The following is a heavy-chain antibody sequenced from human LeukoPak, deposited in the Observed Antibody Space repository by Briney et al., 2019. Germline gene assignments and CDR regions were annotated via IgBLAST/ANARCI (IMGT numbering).Heavy chain of an antibody. CDR3: ARGSVRVGMDV. CDR2: IGTADDT. D-gene: IGHD6-13*01. V-gene: IGHV3-13*01. CDR1: GITFSTSD. J-gene: IGHJ6*02. Sequence: GGSLRLSCEASGITFSTSDMHWVRQAPGKGLEWVSVIGTADDTYYADSVKGRFTISRENAKNSLYLQMNSLRAGDTAVYYCARGSVRVGMDVWGQGTTVTVSS.